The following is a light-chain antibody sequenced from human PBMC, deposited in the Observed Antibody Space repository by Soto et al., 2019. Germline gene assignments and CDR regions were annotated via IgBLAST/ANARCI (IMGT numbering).Light chain of an antibody. Sequence: EIVLTQSPGTLSLSPGERATLSCRASQSVGSNFLAWYQQKPGQAPRLLIYGTSHRATGIPDRFSGSGSGTDFTLTISRLEPEDFAVYYCQQYGDSRTFGQGTKVEVK. V-gene: IGKV3-20*01. CDR1: QSVGSNF. CDR2: GTS. CDR3: QQYGDSRT. J-gene: IGKJ1*01.